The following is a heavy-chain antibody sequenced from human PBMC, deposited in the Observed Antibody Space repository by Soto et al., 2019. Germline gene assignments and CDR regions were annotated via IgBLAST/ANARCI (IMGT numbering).Heavy chain of an antibody. CDR1: GFTFSSYG. V-gene: IGHV3-30*18. J-gene: IGHJ5*02. CDR2: ISYDGSNK. Sequence: QVQLVESGGGVVQPGRSLRLSCAASGFTFSSYGMHWVRQAPGKGLEWVAVISYDGSNKYYADSVKGRFTISRDNSKNTLYLQMNSLRAEDTAVYYCANLGGVRYCSSTSCYKRFDPWGQGTLVTVSS. CDR3: ANLGGVRYCSSTSCYKRFDP. D-gene: IGHD2-2*02.